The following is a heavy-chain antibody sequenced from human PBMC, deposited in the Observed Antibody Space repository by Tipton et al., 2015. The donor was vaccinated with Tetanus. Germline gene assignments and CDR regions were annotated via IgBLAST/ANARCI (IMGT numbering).Heavy chain of an antibody. V-gene: IGHV6-1*01. CDR2: TFYRSRWFN. Sequence: GLVKPSQTLSLTCAISGDSVSSDSASWNWIRQSPSRGLEWLGQTFYRSRWFNDYAVSVNSRIIVNADTSKNQFSLHLNSVTPEDTAVYYCARASVMVRGIINPYDYWGQGTPVTVSS. CDR1: GDSVSSDSAS. D-gene: IGHD3-10*01. J-gene: IGHJ4*02. CDR3: ARASVMVRGIINPYDY.